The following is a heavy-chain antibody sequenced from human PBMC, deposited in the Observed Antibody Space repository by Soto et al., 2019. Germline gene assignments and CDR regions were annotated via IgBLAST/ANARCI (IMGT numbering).Heavy chain of an antibody. CDR2: ISSSSSYT. CDR1: GFTFSDYY. D-gene: IGHD4-17*01. V-gene: IGHV3-11*06. CDR3: ARVLGDYGLGYYGMDV. Sequence: QVQLVESGGGLVKPGGSLRLSCAASGFTFSDYYMSWIRQAPGKGLEWVSYISSSSSYTNYADSVKGRFTISRDNAKNSLYLPMNSLRAEDTAVYYCARVLGDYGLGYYGMDVWGQGTTVTVSS. J-gene: IGHJ6*02.